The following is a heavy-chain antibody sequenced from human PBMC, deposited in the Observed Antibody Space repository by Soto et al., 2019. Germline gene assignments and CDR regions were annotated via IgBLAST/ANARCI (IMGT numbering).Heavy chain of an antibody. V-gene: IGHV3-7*01. CDR3: ARDSSYSNYEGDMDV. J-gene: IGHJ6*02. CDR2: IKQDGSKK. D-gene: IGHD4-4*01. Sequence: PGGSLRLSCAASGFTFSSYWMSWVRQAPGKGLEWVADIKQDGSKKYYADSVKGRFTISRDNSKNTLYLQMNSLRAEDTAVYYCARDSSYSNYEGDMDVWGQGTTVTVSS. CDR1: GFTFSSYW.